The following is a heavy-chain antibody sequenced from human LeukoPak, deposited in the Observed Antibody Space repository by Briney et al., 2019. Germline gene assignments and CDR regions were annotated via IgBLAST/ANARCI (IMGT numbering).Heavy chain of an antibody. Sequence: TGGSLRPSCAASGFTVSSNYMSWVRQAPGKGLEWVSVIYSGGSTYYADSVKGRFTISRDNSKNTLYLQMNSLRAEDTAVYYCARSARKYYDFWSGYPLYYFDYWGQGTLVTVPS. V-gene: IGHV3-66*02. D-gene: IGHD3-3*01. CDR3: ARSARKYYDFWSGYPLYYFDY. J-gene: IGHJ4*02. CDR1: GFTVSSNY. CDR2: IYSGGST.